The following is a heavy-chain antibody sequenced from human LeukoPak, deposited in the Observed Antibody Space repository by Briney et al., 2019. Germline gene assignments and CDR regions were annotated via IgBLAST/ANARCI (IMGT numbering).Heavy chain of an antibody. V-gene: IGHV3-66*01. Sequence: TGGSLRLSCAASGFTVSSNYMTWIRQAPGRGLEWISVIYSSGSTYSADSVTRTSTISRDNSKNTLYLQMNSLRAEDTAVYYCAKGERHYYDTSIYWEDYWGQGTLVTVSS. D-gene: IGHD3-22*01. J-gene: IGHJ4*02. CDR3: AKGERHYYDTSIYWEDY. CDR1: GFTVSSNY. CDR2: IYSSGST.